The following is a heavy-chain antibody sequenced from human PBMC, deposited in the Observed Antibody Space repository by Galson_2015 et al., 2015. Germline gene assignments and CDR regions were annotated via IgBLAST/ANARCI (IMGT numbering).Heavy chain of an antibody. CDR1: GFTFSSYS. J-gene: IGHJ5*02. D-gene: IGHD3-16*01. Sequence: SLRLSCAASGFTFSSYSMNWVRQAPGKGLEWVSYISSSSTIYYADSVKGRFTISRDNAKNSLYLLMNSLRDEDTAVYYCARAALIKGHWFDPWGQGTLVTVSS. CDR3: ARAALIKGHWFDP. V-gene: IGHV3-48*02. CDR2: ISSSSTI.